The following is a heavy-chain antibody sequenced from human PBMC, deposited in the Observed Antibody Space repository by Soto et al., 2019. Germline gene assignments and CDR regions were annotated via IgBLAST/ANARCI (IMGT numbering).Heavy chain of an antibody. J-gene: IGHJ4*02. D-gene: IGHD2-15*01. CDR1: GFTFSSYW. CDR2: INGDGIST. CDR3: ARISPGTYCRGRNCCSDY. V-gene: IGHV3-74*01. Sequence: EVPLVESGGDLVQPGGSLRLSCAASGFTFSSYWMHWVRQDPEKGLVWVSRINGDGISTSYADSVKGRFTISRDNAKDTLYLHMNSLGAEDTAVYYCARISPGTYCRGRNCCSDYWGQGTLVTVSS.